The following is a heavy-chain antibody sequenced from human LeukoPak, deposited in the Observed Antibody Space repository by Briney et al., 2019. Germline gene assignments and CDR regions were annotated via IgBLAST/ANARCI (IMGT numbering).Heavy chain of an antibody. J-gene: IGHJ3*01. D-gene: IGHD6-13*01. CDR3: ARAGPRIAAAGTGPTT. CDR2: IIPVFGSV. V-gene: IGHV1-69*05. Sequence: GASVKVSCKASGDTLRNYAIAWVRQAPGQGLEWMGGIIPVFGSVDYAQKFQGRVTMTTDTSTSTAYMELRSLRSDDTAVYYCARAGPRIAAAGTGPTTWGQGTMVTVSS. CDR1: GDTLRNYA.